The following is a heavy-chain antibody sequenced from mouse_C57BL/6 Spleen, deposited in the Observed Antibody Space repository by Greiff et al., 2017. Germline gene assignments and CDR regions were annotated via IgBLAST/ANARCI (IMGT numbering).Heavy chain of an antibody. Sequence: HVQLKESGPELVKPGASVKISCKASGYAFSSSWMNWVKQRPGKGLEWIGRIYPGDGDTNYNGKFKGKATLTADKSSSTAYMQLSSLTSEDSAVYFCASPWDVGYWGQGTTLTVSS. J-gene: IGHJ2*01. D-gene: IGHD4-1*01. CDR2: IYPGDGDT. CDR1: GYAFSSSW. CDR3: ASPWDVGY. V-gene: IGHV1-82*01.